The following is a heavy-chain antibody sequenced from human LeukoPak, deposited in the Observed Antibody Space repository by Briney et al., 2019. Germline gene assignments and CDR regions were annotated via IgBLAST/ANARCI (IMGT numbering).Heavy chain of an antibody. D-gene: IGHD6-13*01. J-gene: IGHJ3*02. CDR1: GLPFSSVW. CDR2: IKQKSNGGTT. Sequence: GGSLRLSCAASGLPFSSVWMSWVRQAPGKGLEWVARIKQKSNGGTTDYTAPVKGRFTISRDDSENTLYLQMNSLKIEDTGMYYCVTDGFGNIDSSTPYDSYDMWGQGTTVIVSS. V-gene: IGHV3-15*01. CDR3: VTDGFGNIDSSTPYDSYDM.